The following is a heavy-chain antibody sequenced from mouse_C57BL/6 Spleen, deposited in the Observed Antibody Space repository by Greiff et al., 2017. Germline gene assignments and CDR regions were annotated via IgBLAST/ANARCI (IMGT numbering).Heavy chain of an antibody. V-gene: IGHV1-58*01. Sequence: VQLKQSGAELVRPGSSVKMSCKTSGYTFTSYGINWVKQRPGQGLEWIGYIDIGNGYTKYNEKFKGKATLTSDTSSSTAYMQLSSLTSEDSAIYFCGRDSNYEYFDVWGTGTTVTVAS. CDR3: GRDSNYEYFDV. CDR1: GYTFTSYG. J-gene: IGHJ1*03. D-gene: IGHD2-5*01. CDR2: IDIGNGYT.